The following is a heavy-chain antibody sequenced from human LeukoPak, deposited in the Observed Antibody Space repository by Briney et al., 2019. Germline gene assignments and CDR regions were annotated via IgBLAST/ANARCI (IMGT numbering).Heavy chain of an antibody. J-gene: IGHJ4*02. Sequence: GGSLRLSCAASGFTFSSYSMNWVRQAPGKGLEWVSSISSSSSYIYYADSVKGRFTISRDNAKNSLYLQMNSLRAEDTAVYYCARVAAAAGNGPPYVDYWGQGTLVTVSS. CDR3: ARVAAAAGNGPPYVDY. CDR1: GFTFSSYS. CDR2: ISSSSSYI. V-gene: IGHV3-21*01. D-gene: IGHD6-13*01.